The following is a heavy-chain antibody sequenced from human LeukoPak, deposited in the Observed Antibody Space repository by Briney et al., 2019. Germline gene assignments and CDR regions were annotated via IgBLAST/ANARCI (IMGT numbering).Heavy chain of an antibody. D-gene: IGHD3-10*01. V-gene: IGHV3-21*01. CDR3: ARDPPRGFGSWEGY. Sequence: PGGSLRLSWAASGFTFSSYSMNWVRQAAGKGLEWDSSISSSSSYIYYADSVKGRFTISRDNAKNSLYLQMNSLRAEDTAVYYCARDPPRGFGSWEGYWGQGTLVTVSS. CDR2: ISSSSSYI. CDR1: GFTFSSYS. J-gene: IGHJ4*02.